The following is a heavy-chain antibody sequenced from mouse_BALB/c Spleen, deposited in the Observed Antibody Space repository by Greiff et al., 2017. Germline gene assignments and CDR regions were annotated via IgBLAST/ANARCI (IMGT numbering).Heavy chain of an antibody. CDR1: GYTFTSYW. Sequence: VQLQQSGAELARPGASVKLSCKASGYTFTSYWMQWVKQRPGQGLEWIGAIYPGDGDTRYTQKFKGKATLTADKSSSTAYMQLSSLASEDSAVYYCAREYGNYVSWFAYWGQGTLVTVSA. CDR2: IYPGDGDT. CDR3: AREYGNYVSWFAY. V-gene: IGHV1-87*01. J-gene: IGHJ3*01. D-gene: IGHD2-10*02.